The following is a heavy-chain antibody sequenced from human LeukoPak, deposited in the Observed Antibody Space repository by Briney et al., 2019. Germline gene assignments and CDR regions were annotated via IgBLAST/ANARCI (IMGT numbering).Heavy chain of an antibody. J-gene: IGHJ4*02. Sequence: PGGSLRLSCAASGFTFSSYAMSWVRQAPGKGLEWVSSISSSGGNTYYADSVKGRFTISRDNSKNTLYLQMNSLRAEDTALYYCARIYYDSSGYRLFDYWGQGTLVTVSS. CDR2: ISSSGGNT. CDR1: GFTFSSYA. D-gene: IGHD3-22*01. V-gene: IGHV3-23*01. CDR3: ARIYYDSSGYRLFDY.